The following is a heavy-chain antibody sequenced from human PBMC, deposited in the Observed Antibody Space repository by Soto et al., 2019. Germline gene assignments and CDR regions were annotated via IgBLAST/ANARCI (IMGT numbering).Heavy chain of an antibody. CDR2: SNHSGST. Sequence: QVQLQQWGAGLLKPSETLSLTCAVYGGSFSGYYWSWIRQPPGKGLEWIGESNHSGSTNYNPSLKSRVTIPVDTSKNQFSLKLSSVTAADTAVYYCARGLQTSPSDCSSTSCYAWFDPWVQGTLVTVSS. CDR3: ARGLQTSPSDCSSTSCYAWFDP. D-gene: IGHD2-2*01. CDR1: GGSFSGYY. J-gene: IGHJ5*02. V-gene: IGHV4-34*01.